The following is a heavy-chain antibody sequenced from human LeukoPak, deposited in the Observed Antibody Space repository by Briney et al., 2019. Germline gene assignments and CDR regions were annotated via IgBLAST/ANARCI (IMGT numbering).Heavy chain of an antibody. Sequence: SETLSLTGAVYGVSFSGYYWSWIRQPPGKGLEWIGEINHSGSTNYNPSLKSRVTISVDTSKNQFSLKLSSVTAADTAVYYCARSGLRWSYYYYGMDVWGQGTTVTVSS. D-gene: IGHD4-23*01. V-gene: IGHV4-34*01. CDR1: GVSFSGYY. J-gene: IGHJ6*02. CDR3: ARSGLRWSYYYYGMDV. CDR2: INHSGST.